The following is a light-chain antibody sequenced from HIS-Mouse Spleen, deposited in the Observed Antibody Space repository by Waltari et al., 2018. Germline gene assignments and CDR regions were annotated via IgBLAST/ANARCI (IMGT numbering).Light chain of an antibody. J-gene: IGLJ1*01. CDR1: SSDVGSYNL. Sequence: QSALTQPASVSGSPGQSITISCTGPSSDVGSYNLFSWYQQHPGKAPKLMIYEGSKRPSGVSNRFSGSKSGNTASLTISGLQAEDEADYYCCSYAGSSTYVFGTGTKVTVL. CDR2: EGS. V-gene: IGLV2-23*01. CDR3: CSYAGSSTYV.